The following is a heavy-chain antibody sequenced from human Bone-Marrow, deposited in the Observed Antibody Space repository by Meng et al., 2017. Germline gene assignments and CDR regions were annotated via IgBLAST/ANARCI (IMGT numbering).Heavy chain of an antibody. CDR3: ARGLRAARPLLFGY. D-gene: IGHD6-6*01. CDR1: GGSFSGYY. Sequence: QVQLRTWGAGLLKPSETLSLPCAVYGGSFSGYYWRWIRQPPGKGLEWIGEINHSGSTNYNPSLKSRVTISVDTSKNQFSLKLSSVTAADTAVYYCARGLRAARPLLFGYWGQGTLVTVSS. CDR2: INHSGST. V-gene: IGHV4-34*01. J-gene: IGHJ4*02.